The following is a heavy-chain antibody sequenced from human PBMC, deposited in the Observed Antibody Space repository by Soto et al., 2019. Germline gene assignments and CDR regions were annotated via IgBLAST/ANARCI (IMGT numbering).Heavy chain of an antibody. D-gene: IGHD6-13*01. J-gene: IGHJ4*02. V-gene: IGHV4-39*01. CDR1: GGSISSISYY. Sequence: ASETLSLTFTVSGGSISSISYYWGWIRQPPGKGLELIGSIYYSGSTYYNPSLKSRVTISVDTSKNQFSLKLSSVTAAETAVYYCARTSEPSSSWLXDYWRQGTLVTXSX. CDR2: IYYSGST. CDR3: ARTSEPSSSWLXDY.